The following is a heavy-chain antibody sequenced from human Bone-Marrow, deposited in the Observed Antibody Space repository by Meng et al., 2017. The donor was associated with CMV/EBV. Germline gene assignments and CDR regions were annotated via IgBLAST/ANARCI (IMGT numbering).Heavy chain of an antibody. CDR3: AGLSNPGDY. CDR1: GSTFSNLY. CDR2: YSPSDDRT. V-gene: IGHV1-46*01. Sequence: ASVKVSCKAAGSTFSNLYIHWVRQAPGQGLEWMGVYSPSDDRTTNAQKFQGRVTMTRDTSTSTVFMELASLKSEDMGVYYCAGLSNPGDYWGQGPLVTVSS. J-gene: IGHJ4*02. D-gene: IGHD2/OR15-2a*01.